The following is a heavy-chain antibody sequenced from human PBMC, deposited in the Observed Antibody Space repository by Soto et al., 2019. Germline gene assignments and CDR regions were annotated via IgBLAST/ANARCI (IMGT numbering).Heavy chain of an antibody. V-gene: IGHV4-34*01. Sequence: SETLSLTCAVYGGSFSGYYWSWIRQPPGKGLEWIGEINHSGSTNYNPSLKSRVTISVDTSKNQFSLKLSSVTAADTAVYYCARTTPTLLRYFDWSRKHFDYWGQGTLVTVSS. J-gene: IGHJ4*02. CDR2: INHSGST. D-gene: IGHD3-9*01. CDR3: ARTTPTLLRYFDWSRKHFDY. CDR1: GGSFSGYY.